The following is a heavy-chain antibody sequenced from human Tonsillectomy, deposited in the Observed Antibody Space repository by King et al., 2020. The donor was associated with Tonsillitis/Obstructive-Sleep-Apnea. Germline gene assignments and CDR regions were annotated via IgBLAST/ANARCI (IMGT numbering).Heavy chain of an antibody. D-gene: IGHD1-14*01. CDR1: GYSLSNYW. CDR2: IYCCESNT. J-gene: IGHJ4*02. Sequence: QLVQSGAEVKKPGSSLKISCKGSGYSLSNYWICWGRLRPGEGLEWMCLIYCCESNTSSNPSFQGQVTISADKSTDPAYLQGSSLTASDSAIYYCARHLMAGTDYFDYWGQGTLVTVSS. V-gene: IGHV5-51*01. CDR3: ARHLMAGTDYFDY.